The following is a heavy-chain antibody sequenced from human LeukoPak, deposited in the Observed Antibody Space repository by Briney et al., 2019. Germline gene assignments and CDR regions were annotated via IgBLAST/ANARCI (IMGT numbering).Heavy chain of an antibody. V-gene: IGHV3-74*01. CDR1: GFIFSSYW. CDR3: AKSRGYGFFMDY. J-gene: IGHJ4*02. D-gene: IGHD5-18*01. Sequence: PGGSLRLSCAASGFIFSSYWMHWVRQAPGKGLVWVSQIHNDGSNDGSSTNYADSVKGRFTISRDNAKNTLYLQMNSLRAEDTAIYYCAKSRGYGFFMDYWGQGTLVTVSS. CDR2: IHNDGSNDGSST.